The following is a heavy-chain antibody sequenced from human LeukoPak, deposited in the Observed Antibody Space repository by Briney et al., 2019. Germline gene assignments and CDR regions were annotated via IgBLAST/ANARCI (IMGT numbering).Heavy chain of an antibody. J-gene: IGHJ4*02. D-gene: IGHD5/OR15-5a*01. V-gene: IGHV3-53*04. CDR2: IYSGGSI. CDR3: ASGSRFDY. CDR1: GFTFSSYG. Sequence: PGGSLRLSCAASGFTFSSYGMHWVRQAPGKGLEWVSVIYSGGSIYYTDSVKGRFTISRHNSKNTLYLQMNSLRTEDTAVYYCASGSRFDYWGQGTLVTVSS.